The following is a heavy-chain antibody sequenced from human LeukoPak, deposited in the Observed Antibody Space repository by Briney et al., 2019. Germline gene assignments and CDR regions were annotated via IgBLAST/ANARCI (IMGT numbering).Heavy chain of an antibody. CDR1: GFTFSSYA. J-gene: IGHJ4*02. Sequence: GGSLRLSCAASGFTFSSYAMSWVRQAPGKGLEWVSAISGSGGSIYYADSVKGRFTISRDNAKNSLYLQMNSLRAEDTAVYYCARAPYSYGYIEGFDYWGQGTLVTVSS. V-gene: IGHV3-23*01. CDR2: ISGSGGSI. D-gene: IGHD5-18*01. CDR3: ARAPYSYGYIEGFDY.